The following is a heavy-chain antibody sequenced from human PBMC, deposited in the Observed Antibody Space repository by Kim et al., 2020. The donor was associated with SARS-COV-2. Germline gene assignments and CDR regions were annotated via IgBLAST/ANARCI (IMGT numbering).Heavy chain of an antibody. V-gene: IGHV1-2*02. D-gene: IGHD1-26*01. Sequence: ASVKVSCKASGYIVTDYWLYWVRQAPGQGFEWVGWVDPASGATKYAQKFQGRVTMTRDASMNTVHMQLSRLTSDDTAVYYCAKKGGATTRDYWGPGTLVTLSS. CDR1: GYIVTDYW. CDR3: AKKGGATTRDY. CDR2: VDPASGAT. J-gene: IGHJ4*02.